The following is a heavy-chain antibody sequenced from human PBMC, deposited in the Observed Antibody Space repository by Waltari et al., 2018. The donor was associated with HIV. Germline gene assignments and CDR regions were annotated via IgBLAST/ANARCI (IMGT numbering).Heavy chain of an antibody. J-gene: IGHJ4*02. CDR3: ARDRLWSHGRLGYYGEFGY. Sequence: EVQLEESGGGLVQPGGSRRLSCVASGVTFGSYWMHGVGHVPGKGLGWVARTNGDASRTDYADSVKGRFTISRDNAKNTLFLQMHILRVEDTAVYYCARDRLWSHGRLGYYGEFGYWGQGTLVTVSS. CDR1: GVTFGSYW. CDR2: TNGDASRT. D-gene: IGHD3-22*01. V-gene: IGHV3-74*01.